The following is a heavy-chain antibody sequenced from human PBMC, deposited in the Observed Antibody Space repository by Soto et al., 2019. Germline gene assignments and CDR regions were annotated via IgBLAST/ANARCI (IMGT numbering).Heavy chain of an antibody. CDR3: ARDGARNYGMDV. CDR2: IWYDGSNK. Sequence: VQLVESGGGVVRPGGSLRLSCAASGFTFSSYGMHWVRQAPGKGLEWVAVIWYDGSNKYYADSVKGRFTISRDNSKNTLYLQMNSLRAEDTAVYYCARDGARNYGMDVWGQGTTVTVSS. CDR1: GFTFSSYG. J-gene: IGHJ6*02. V-gene: IGHV3-33*01. D-gene: IGHD3-16*01.